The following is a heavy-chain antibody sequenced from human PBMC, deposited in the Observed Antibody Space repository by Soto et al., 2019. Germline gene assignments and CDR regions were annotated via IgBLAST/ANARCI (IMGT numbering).Heavy chain of an antibody. Sequence: QVQLQESGPGLVKPSETLSLTCTVSGGSISSYYWSWIRQPPGKGLEWIGYIYYSGSTNYNPSLKSRVTISVDTSKNQFSLKLSSVTAADTAVYSCARDLDYYGMDVWGQGTTVTVSS. CDR2: IYYSGST. CDR1: GGSISSYY. J-gene: IGHJ6*02. CDR3: ARDLDYYGMDV. V-gene: IGHV4-59*01.